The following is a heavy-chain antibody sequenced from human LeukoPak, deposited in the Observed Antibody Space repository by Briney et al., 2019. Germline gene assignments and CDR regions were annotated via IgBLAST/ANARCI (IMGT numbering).Heavy chain of an antibody. V-gene: IGHV4-34*01. CDR3: ARGLYFDY. J-gene: IGHJ4*02. CDR2: INHGGST. Sequence: SETLSLTCAVYGGSFSGYYWSWIRQPPGKGLEWIGEINHGGSTNYNPSLKSRVTISVDTSKNQFSLKLSSVTAADTAVYYCARGLYFDYCGQGTLVTVSS. CDR1: GGSFSGYY.